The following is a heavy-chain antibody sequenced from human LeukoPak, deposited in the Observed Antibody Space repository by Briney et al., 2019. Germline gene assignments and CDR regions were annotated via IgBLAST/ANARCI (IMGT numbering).Heavy chain of an antibody. CDR3: TRHSSAWSFDY. CDR1: GFTFGDYA. CDR2: IRSKAYGGTT. D-gene: IGHD6-19*01. V-gene: IGHV3-49*04. Sequence: PGRSLRLSCTASGFTFGDYAMSWVRQARGKGLEWVGFIRSKAYGGTTEYAASVKGRFTISRDDSKSIAYLQMNSLKTEDTAVYYCTRHSSAWSFDYWGQGTLVTVSS. J-gene: IGHJ4*02.